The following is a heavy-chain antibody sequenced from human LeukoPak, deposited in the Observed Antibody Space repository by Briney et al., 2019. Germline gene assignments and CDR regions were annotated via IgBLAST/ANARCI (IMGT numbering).Heavy chain of an antibody. CDR2: INHSGST. D-gene: IGHD3-3*01. V-gene: IGHV4-34*01. CDR3: ARGRVDFWSGYQYYYYYMDV. J-gene: IGHJ6*03. CDR1: GGSFSGYY. Sequence: SETLSLTCAVYGGSFSGYYWSWIRQPPGKGLECIREINHSGSTNYNPSLKSRVTISVDTSKNQFSLKLSSVTAADTAVYYCARGRVDFWSGYQYYYYYMDVWGKGTTVTVSS.